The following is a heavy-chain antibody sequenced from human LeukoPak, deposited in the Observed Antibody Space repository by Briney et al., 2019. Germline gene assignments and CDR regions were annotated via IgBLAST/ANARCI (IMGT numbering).Heavy chain of an antibody. J-gene: IGHJ5*02. CDR3: ARGRNYDILTGYSNWFDP. D-gene: IGHD3-9*01. Sequence: VASVKVSCKASGYTFTSYGISWVRQAPGQGLEWMGWISAYNGNTNYAQKLQGRVTMTTDTSTSTAYMELRNLRSDDTAVYYCARGRNYDILTGYSNWFDPWGQGTLVTVSS. V-gene: IGHV1-18*04. CDR1: GYTFTSYG. CDR2: ISAYNGNT.